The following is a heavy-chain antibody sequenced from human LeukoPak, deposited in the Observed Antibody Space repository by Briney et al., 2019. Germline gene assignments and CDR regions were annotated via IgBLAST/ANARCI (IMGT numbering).Heavy chain of an antibody. CDR3: ARDQEAFDY. CDR1: GYSFTSNY. CDR2: IYPRDGST. J-gene: IGHJ4*02. V-gene: IGHV1-46*01. Sequence: ASVKVSCKASGYSFTSNYIHWVRQAPGQGLEWMGMIYPRDGSTSYAQKFQGRVTVTRDTSTSTVHMELGGLRSEDTAVYYCARDQEAFDYWGQGTLVTVSS.